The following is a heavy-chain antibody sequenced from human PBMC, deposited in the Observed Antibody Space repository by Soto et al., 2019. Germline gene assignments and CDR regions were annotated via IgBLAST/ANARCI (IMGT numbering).Heavy chain of an antibody. Sequence: PGKGLEWSGYIYYSGTSYYSPSLKSRVTISVDTSKNQFSLKLSSVTAADTAVFFFQAEDGIRDVRSVSAFLLNRSSDL. CDR2: IYYSGTS. V-gene: IGHV4-30-4*05. D-gene: IGHD3-10*02. J-gene: IGHJ2*01. CDR3: QAEDGIRDVRSVSAFLLNRSSDL.